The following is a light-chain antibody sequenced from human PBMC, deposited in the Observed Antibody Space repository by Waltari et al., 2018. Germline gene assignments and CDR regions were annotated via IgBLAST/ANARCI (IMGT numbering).Light chain of an antibody. J-gene: IGKJ3*01. CDR2: DAS. V-gene: IGKV3-11*01. Sequence: EIVLTQSPATLSSSPGERATLSCRASQSVHNYLAWYQQKPGQAPRLLIYDASNRATGVPARFSGSGSGTDFTLSISSLEPEDFAVYYCQHRGNWLFGPGTKVDIK. CDR1: QSVHNY. CDR3: QHRGNWL.